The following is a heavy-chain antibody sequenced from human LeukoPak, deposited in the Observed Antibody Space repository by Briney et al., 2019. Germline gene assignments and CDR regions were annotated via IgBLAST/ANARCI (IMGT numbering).Heavy chain of an antibody. Sequence: ASVKVSCKASGYTFTHYYMHWVRQAPGQGLEWMGRISHKSGGTNYVQKFQGRVTMTRDTSITTAYKELSRLRSDDTAVYYCARGKADRWFGDLDWGQGTLVTVSS. CDR1: GYTFTHYY. D-gene: IGHD3-10*01. J-gene: IGHJ4*02. CDR2: ISHKSGGT. V-gene: IGHV1-2*06. CDR3: ARGKADRWFGDLD.